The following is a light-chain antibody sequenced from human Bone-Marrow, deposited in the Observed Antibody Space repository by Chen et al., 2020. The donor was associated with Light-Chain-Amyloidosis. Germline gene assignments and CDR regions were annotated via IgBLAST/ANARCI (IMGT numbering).Light chain of an antibody. CDR2: EVT. CDR3: SSYTITNTLV. V-gene: IGLV2-14*01. J-gene: IGLJ1*01. CDR1: SSDVGGDNH. Sequence: QSAMTQPASVSGSPGKSITMSCTGTSSDVGGDNHVSWYQQHPDKAPKLMIYEVTNRPSWVPDLFSGSKSDNTASLTISGLQTEDEADYFCSSYTITNTLVFGSGTRVTVL.